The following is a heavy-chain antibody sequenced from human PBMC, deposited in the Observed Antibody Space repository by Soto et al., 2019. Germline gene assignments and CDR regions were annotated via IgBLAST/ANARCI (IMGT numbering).Heavy chain of an antibody. V-gene: IGHV4-59*01. Sequence: PSETLSLTCTVSGGSISSYYWSWIRQPPGKGLEWIGYVYYSGSTNYNPSLKSRVTISVDTSKNQFSLKLSSVTAADTAVYYCARGSYDFWSGYYRVAAHNWFDPWGQGTLVTVSS. D-gene: IGHD3-3*01. J-gene: IGHJ5*02. CDR3: ARGSYDFWSGYYRVAAHNWFDP. CDR1: GGSISSYY. CDR2: VYYSGST.